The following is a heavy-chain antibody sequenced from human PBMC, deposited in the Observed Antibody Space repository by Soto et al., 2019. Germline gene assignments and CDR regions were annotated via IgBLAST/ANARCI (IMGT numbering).Heavy chain of an antibody. V-gene: IGHV3-33*01. D-gene: IGHD3-22*01. Sequence: GGSLRLSCAASGFTFSSYGMHWVRQAPGKGLEWVAVIWYDGSNKYYADSVKGRFTISRDNSKNTLYLQMNSLRAEDTDVYYCARAVPDYYDSSGYYHDYWGQGTLVTVSS. CDR1: GFTFSSYG. J-gene: IGHJ4*02. CDR2: IWYDGSNK. CDR3: ARAVPDYYDSSGYYHDY.